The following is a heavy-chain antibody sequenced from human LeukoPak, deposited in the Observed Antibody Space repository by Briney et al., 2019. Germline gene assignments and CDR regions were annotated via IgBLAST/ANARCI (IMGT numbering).Heavy chain of an antibody. CDR1: GDSISSYY. J-gene: IGHJ5*02. CDR3: ARGNPVATTGTKGGWFDP. V-gene: IGHV4-59*01. D-gene: IGHD1-1*01. CDR2: IYDSGST. Sequence: PSETLSLTCTVPGDSISSYYWSWIRQPPGKGLEWIGYIYDSGSTNYNPSLKSRVTISLDTYKNQFSLKLRSVTAADTALYYCARGNPVATTGTKGGWFDPWGQGTLVTVSS.